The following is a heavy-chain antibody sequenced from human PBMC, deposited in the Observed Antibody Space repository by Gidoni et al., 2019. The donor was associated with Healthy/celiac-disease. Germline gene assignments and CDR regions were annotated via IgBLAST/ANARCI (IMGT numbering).Heavy chain of an antibody. CDR3: AREIAPRKAERFDP. CDR1: GGSFSGYY. J-gene: IGHJ5*02. Sequence: QVQLQQLGAGLFKLSETLSLTCAVYGGSFSGYYWSWTRQPPGKGLEWIGEINHRVSTNYNPSLKSRVTISVDTSKNQFSLKLSSVTAADTGVYYCAREIAPRKAERFDPWGQGTLVTVSS. V-gene: IGHV4-34*01. CDR2: INHRVST. D-gene: IGHD6-13*01.